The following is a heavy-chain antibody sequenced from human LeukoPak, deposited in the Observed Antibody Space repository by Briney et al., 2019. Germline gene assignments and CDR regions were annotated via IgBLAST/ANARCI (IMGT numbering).Heavy chain of an antibody. CDR3: ARNAPGPYDSSGFDY. CDR2: IYYSGST. Sequence: SQTLSLTCTVSGGSISSGGYYWSWIRQHPGKGLEWIGYIYYSGSTYYNPSLKSRVTISVDTSKNQFSLKLSSVTAADTAVYYCARNAPGPYDSSGFDYWGQGTLVTVSS. V-gene: IGHV4-31*03. D-gene: IGHD3-22*01. J-gene: IGHJ4*02. CDR1: GGSISSGGYY.